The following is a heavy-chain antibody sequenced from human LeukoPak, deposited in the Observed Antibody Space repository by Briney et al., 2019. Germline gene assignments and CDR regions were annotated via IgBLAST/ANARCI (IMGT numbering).Heavy chain of an antibody. CDR1: GFTVSSNY. J-gene: IGHJ4*02. CDR3: ARGNSPGFDY. Sequence: PGGSLRLSCAASGFTVSSNYMSWVRQAPGKGLEWVSVIYSGGSTYFADSVKGRFTISRHNSKDTLYLQMNSLRAEDTAVYYCARGNSPGFDYWGQGTLVTVSS. V-gene: IGHV3-53*04. CDR2: IYSGGST. D-gene: IGHD4-23*01.